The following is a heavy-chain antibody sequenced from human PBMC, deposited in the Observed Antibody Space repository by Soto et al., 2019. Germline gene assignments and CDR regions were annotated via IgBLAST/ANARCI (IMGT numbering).Heavy chain of an antibody. Sequence: ASVKVSCKASGYTFTGYYMHWVRQAPGQGLEWMVWINPNIGGTNYAQKLQGCVTMSRDTSISTAYMELSRRRSDDTAVYYCARIDVDTAKGLDPWGQGTLVNVSS. CDR2: INPNIGGT. CDR1: GYTFTGYY. CDR3: ARIDVDTAKGLDP. D-gene: IGHD5-18*01. J-gene: IGHJ5*02. V-gene: IGHV1-2*04.